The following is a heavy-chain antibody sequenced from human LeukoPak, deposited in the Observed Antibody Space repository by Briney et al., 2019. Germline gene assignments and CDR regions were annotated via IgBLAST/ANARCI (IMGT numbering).Heavy chain of an antibody. CDR2: INTNTGNP. CDR3: ARVDSSGYYRDIDY. V-gene: IGHV7-4-1*02. D-gene: IGHD3-22*01. J-gene: IGHJ4*02. Sequence: ASVKVSCKASGYTFTSYAMNWVRQAPGQGLEWMGWINTNTGNPTYAQGFTGRFVFSLDTSVSTAYLQISSLKAEDTAVYYCARVDSSGYYRDIDYWGQGTQVTVSS. CDR1: GYTFTSYA.